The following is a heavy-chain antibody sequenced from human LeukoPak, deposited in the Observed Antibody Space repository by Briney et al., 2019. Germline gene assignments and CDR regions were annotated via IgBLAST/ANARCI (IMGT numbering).Heavy chain of an antibody. CDR2: IYYGANP. V-gene: IGHV4-59*01. Sequence: PSETLSLTCTVSDGSISSYSWNWIRQPPGKGLEWIGYIYYGANPYYTPSLESRATISLDTSENQFSLKLSSVTAADTAVYYCARKVVNWFDPWGQGILVTVSS. D-gene: IGHD2-2*01. CDR3: ARKVVNWFDP. CDR1: DGSISSYS. J-gene: IGHJ5*02.